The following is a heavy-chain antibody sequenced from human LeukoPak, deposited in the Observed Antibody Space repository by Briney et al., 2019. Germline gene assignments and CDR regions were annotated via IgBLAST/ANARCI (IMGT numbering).Heavy chain of an antibody. CDR2: ISSDGSTT. CDR3: ARSNKGYSSGWTD. J-gene: IGHJ4*02. Sequence: GGSLRLSCAASGYTFSSDWMHWVRQAPGKGLVWVSRISSDGSTTSYADSVKGRFTISRDNAKNTLYLQMSRLRAEDTAVYYCARSNKGYSSGWTDWGQGTLVTVSS. D-gene: IGHD6-19*01. CDR1: GYTFSSDW. V-gene: IGHV3-74*01.